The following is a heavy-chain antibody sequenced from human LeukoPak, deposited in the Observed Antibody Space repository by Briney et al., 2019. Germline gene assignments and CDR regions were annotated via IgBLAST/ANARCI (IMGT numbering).Heavy chain of an antibody. D-gene: IGHD4-11*01. CDR2: ISSSGSTI. CDR1: GFTFSDYY. J-gene: IGHJ4*02. V-gene: IGHV3-11*04. CDR3: QGGVYSNYLYFDY. Sequence: GGSLRLSCAASGFTFSDYYMSWIRQAPGKGLEWVSYISSSGSTIYYADSVKGRFTISRDNAKNSLYLQMNSLRAEDTAVYYCQGGVYSNYLYFDYWGQGTLVTVSS.